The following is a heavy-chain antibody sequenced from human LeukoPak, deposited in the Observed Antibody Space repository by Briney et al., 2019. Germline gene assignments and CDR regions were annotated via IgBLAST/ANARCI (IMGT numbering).Heavy chain of an antibody. CDR1: GFTFSSYS. D-gene: IGHD5-12*01. CDR3: ARDSAYNAFDI. V-gene: IGHV3-48*04. J-gene: IGHJ3*02. CDR2: ISSGTSTK. Sequence: GGSLRLSCAASGFTFSSYSMNWVRQAPGEGLEWVSYISSGTSTKYYANSVKGRFTISRDNAKNSLYLQMNSLRAEDSAVYYCARDSAYNAFDIWGQGTMVTVSS.